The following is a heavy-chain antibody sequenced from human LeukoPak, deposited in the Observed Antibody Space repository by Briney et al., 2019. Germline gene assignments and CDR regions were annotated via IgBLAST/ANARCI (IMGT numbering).Heavy chain of an antibody. CDR1: GFTFTRYG. V-gene: IGHV3-48*01. J-gene: IGHJ4*02. D-gene: IGHD1-26*01. CDR2: ISGSTSAV. CDR3: AKGLQWELPCDY. Sequence: GGSLRLSCAASGFTFTRYGMVWVRQAPGKGLEWVSYISGSTSAVYYADSVRGRFTISRDNSKNTLYLQMNSLRAEDTAVYYCAKGLQWELPCDYWGQGTLVTVSS.